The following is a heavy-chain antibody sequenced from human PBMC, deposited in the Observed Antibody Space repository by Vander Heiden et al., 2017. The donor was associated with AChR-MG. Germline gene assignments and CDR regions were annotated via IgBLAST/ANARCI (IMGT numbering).Heavy chain of an antibody. J-gene: IGHJ4*02. V-gene: IGHV4-39*01. CDR1: GSSIHSNSYY. Sequence: QLQLQESGPGLVKPSETLSLTCSVFGSSIHSNSYYWGWIRQTPGKGLEWIGSFYYSGHTYYNPSLESRVTISVDTSRNQLFLNLRSVTATDTGVYYCARRDGSAAGRAYWGQGTLVTVSS. CDR2: FYYSGHT. CDR3: ARRDGSAAGRAY. D-gene: IGHD6-25*01.